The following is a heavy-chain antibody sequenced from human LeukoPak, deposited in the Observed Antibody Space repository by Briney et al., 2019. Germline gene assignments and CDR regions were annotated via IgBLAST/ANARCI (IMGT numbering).Heavy chain of an antibody. J-gene: IGHJ5*02. D-gene: IGHD3-3*02. CDR1: GYTFTGYY. CDR3: ARHFSAFGFDP. CDR2: INPNSGGT. V-gene: IGHV1-2*02. Sequence: ASVKVSCKASGYTFTGYYMHWVRQAPGQGLEWMGRINPNSGGTNYAQKFQGRVTMSRDTSISTAYMELSRLRSDDTAVYYCARHFSAFGFDPWGQGTLVTVSS.